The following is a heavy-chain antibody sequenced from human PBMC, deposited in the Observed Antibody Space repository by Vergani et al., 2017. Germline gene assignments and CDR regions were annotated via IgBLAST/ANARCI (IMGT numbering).Heavy chain of an antibody. V-gene: IGHV4-34*01. J-gene: IGHJ3*02. D-gene: IGHD2-2*01. Sequence: QVQLQQWGAGLLKPSETLSLTCAVYGGYFSGYYWSWIRQPPGKGLEWIGEINHSGSTNYNPYLKSRVTISVDTSKNQFALKLSSVTSADTAVYYWARDGLHPXGTPDIVVVPAANDAFDIWGQGTMVTVSS. CDR2: INHSGST. CDR3: ARDGLHPXGTPDIVVVPAANDAFDI. CDR1: GGYFSGYY.